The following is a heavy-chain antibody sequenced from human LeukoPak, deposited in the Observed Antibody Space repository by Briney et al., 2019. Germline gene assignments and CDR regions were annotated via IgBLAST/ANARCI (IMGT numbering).Heavy chain of an antibody. CDR3: ARGPPNWGYDY. D-gene: IGHD7-27*01. CDR1: GYTFTSYD. V-gene: IGHV1-8*01. CDR2: MSPNSGDT. J-gene: IGHJ4*02. Sequence: GASVMVSCKASGYTFTSYDFNWVRPATGQRPEWMGWMSPNSGDTGYAQKFQDRVTMTRNTSISTAYMELSSLRSDDTAVYYCARGPPNWGYDYWGPGTLVTVSS.